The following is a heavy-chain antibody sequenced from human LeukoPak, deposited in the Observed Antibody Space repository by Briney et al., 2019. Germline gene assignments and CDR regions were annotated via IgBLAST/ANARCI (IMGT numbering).Heavy chain of an antibody. J-gene: IGHJ5*02. CDR1: GGTFSSYA. Sequence: LWASVKVSCKASGGTFSSYAISWVRQAPGQGLEWMGGIIPIFGTANYAQKFQGRVTITTDESTSTAYMELSSLRSEDTAVYYCAREPMEWLSTNIFDPWGQGTLVTVSS. D-gene: IGHD3-3*01. CDR3: AREPMEWLSTNIFDP. CDR2: IIPIFGTA. V-gene: IGHV1-69*05.